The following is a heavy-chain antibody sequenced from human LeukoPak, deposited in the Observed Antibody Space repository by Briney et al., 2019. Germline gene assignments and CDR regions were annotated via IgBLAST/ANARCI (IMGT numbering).Heavy chain of an antibody. Sequence: MXWVRQAPGKXXEWMGXFDPEDGETIYAQKFQGRVTMTEDTSTDTAYMELSSLRSEDAAVYYCATVYYGSGSYFPLDYWGQGTLVTVSS. J-gene: IGHJ4*02. CDR2: FDPEDGET. D-gene: IGHD3-10*01. CDR3: ATVYYGSGSYFPLDY. V-gene: IGHV1-24*01.